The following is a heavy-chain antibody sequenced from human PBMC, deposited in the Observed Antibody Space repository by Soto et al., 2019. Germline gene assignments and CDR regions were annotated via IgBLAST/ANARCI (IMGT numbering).Heavy chain of an antibody. J-gene: IGHJ4*02. CDR1: EYTFTSYY. CDR2: INPCGGST. D-gene: IGHD3-3*01. CDR3: ARDGFGVVIKSRSFDY. Sequence: ASVKVSCKAYEYTFTSYYMHCVRQAPGQGLEWMGMINPCGGSTSYAQKFQGRVTLTRDTSTSTVYMELSSLRSEDTAVYYCARDGFGVVIKSRSFDYWGQGTLVTVSS. V-gene: IGHV1-46*01.